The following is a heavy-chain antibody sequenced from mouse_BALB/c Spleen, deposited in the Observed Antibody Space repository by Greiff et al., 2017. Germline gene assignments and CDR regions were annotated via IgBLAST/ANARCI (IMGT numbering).Heavy chain of an antibody. Sequence: VQLQQSGPGLVKPSQSLSLTCTVTGYSITSDYAWNWIRQFPGNKLEWMGYISYSGSTSYNPSLKSRISITRDTSKNQFFLQLNSVTTEDTATYYCARWGITTGMDYWGQGTSVTVSS. CDR1: GYSITSDYA. CDR2: ISYSGST. J-gene: IGHJ4*01. V-gene: IGHV3-2*02. D-gene: IGHD2-4*01. CDR3: ARWGITTGMDY.